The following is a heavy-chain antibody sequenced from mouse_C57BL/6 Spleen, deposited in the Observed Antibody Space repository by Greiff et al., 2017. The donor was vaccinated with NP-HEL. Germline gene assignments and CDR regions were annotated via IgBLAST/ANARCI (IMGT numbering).Heavy chain of an antibody. CDR3: ARSPIYDGYYVWYFDV. CDR2: IYPRSGNT. V-gene: IGHV1-81*01. CDR1: GYTFTSYG. J-gene: IGHJ1*03. Sequence: VQLQQSGAELARPGASVKLSCKASGYTFTSYGISWVKQRTGQGLEWIGEIYPRSGNTYYNEKFKGKATLTAAKSSSTAYMELRSLTSEDSAVYFCARSPIYDGYYVWYFDVWGTGTTVTVSS. D-gene: IGHD2-3*01.